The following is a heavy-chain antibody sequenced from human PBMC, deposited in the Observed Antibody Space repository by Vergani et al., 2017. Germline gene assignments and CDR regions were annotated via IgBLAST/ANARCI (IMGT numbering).Heavy chain of an antibody. D-gene: IGHD3-3*01. V-gene: IGHV4-61*02. CDR1: GGSISSGSYY. CDR3: ASWRDLSAFDI. J-gene: IGHJ3*02. Sequence: QVQLQESGPGLVKPSQTLSLTCTVSGGSISSGSYYWSWIRQPAGKGLERIGRIYTSGSTNYNPSLKSRVTISVDTSKNQFSLKLSSVTAADTAVYYCASWRDLSAFDIWGQGTMVTVSS. CDR2: IYTSGST.